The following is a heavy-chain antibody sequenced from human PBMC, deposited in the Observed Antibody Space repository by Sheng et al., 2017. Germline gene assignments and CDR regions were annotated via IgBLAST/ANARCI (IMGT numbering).Heavy chain of an antibody. CDR3: AILGSSGWQPSDY. D-gene: IGHD6-19*01. Sequence: QLQLQESGPGLVKPSETLSLTCTVSGGSISSSSYYWGWIRQPPGKGLEWIGSIYYSGSTYYNPSLKSRVTISVDTSKNQFSLKLSSVTAADTAVYYCAILGSSGWQPSDYWGQGTLVTVSS. V-gene: IGHV4-39*07. J-gene: IGHJ4*02. CDR1: GGSISSSSYY. CDR2: IYYSGST.